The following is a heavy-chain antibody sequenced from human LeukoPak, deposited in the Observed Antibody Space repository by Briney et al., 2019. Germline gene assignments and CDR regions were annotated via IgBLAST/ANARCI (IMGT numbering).Heavy chain of an antibody. CDR3: AKGDDFWSGSLGLFDY. Sequence: GGSLRLSCAASGFTFSDHYMSWIRQAPGKGLEWVSYISSSGNTIYYADSVKGRFTISRDNAKNSLFLQMNSLRAEDTAVYYCAKGDDFWSGSLGLFDYWGQGTLVTVSS. J-gene: IGHJ4*02. CDR2: ISSSGNTI. CDR1: GFTFSDHY. V-gene: IGHV3-11*01. D-gene: IGHD3-3*01.